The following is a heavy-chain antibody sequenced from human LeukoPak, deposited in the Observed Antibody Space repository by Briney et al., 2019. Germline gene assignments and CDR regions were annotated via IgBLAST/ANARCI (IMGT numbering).Heavy chain of an antibody. J-gene: IGHJ4*02. D-gene: IGHD6-19*01. CDR1: GFTFSDYY. CDR2: MSSSGSTI. Sequence: PGRSLRLSCAASGFTFSDYYMSWIRQAPGKGLEWVSYMSSSGSTIYYADSVKGRFTISRDKAKNSLYLQMNSLRAEDTAVYYCARESRQWLVLGGVDYWGQGTLVTVSS. V-gene: IGHV3-11*04. CDR3: ARESRQWLVLGGVDY.